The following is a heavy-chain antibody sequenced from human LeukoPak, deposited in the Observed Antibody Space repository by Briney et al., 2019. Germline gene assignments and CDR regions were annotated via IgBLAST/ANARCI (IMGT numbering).Heavy chain of an antibody. CDR3: AKSPFYSSGWYPIDY. D-gene: IGHD6-19*01. CDR1: GFTFSSYG. Sequence: GGSLRLSCAASGFTFSSYGMHWVRQAPGKGLEWVAVISYDGGNKYYADSVKGRFTISRDNSKNTLYLQMNSLRAEDTAVYYCAKSPFYSSGWYPIDYWGQGTLVTVSS. V-gene: IGHV3-30*18. J-gene: IGHJ4*02. CDR2: ISYDGGNK.